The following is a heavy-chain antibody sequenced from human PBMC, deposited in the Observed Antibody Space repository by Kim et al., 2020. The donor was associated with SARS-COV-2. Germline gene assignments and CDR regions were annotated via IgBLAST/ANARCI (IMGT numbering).Heavy chain of an antibody. Sequence: GGSLRLSCAASGFAFDSYWMHWVRQAPGSGLMWVSRINTDGTITTYADSVKGRFTISRDKAKSTLYLQMNSLRAEDTAVYYCARLGGEFCSRFSCSKAGMDVWGRGTTVTVS. V-gene: IGHV3-74*01. CDR3: ARLGGEFCSRFSCSKAGMDV. CDR2: INTDGTIT. CDR1: GFAFDSYW. D-gene: IGHD3-16*01. J-gene: IGHJ6*02.